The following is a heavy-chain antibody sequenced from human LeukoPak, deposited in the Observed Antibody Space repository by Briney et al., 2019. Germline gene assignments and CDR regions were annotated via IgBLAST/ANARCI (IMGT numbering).Heavy chain of an antibody. J-gene: IGHJ4*02. V-gene: IGHV3-23*01. D-gene: IGHD6-6*01. CDR3: AKDSRRSSSNPDY. Sequence: GGSLRLSCAASGFMFSDYAMTWVRQAPGKGLEWVSAISGSGGSTYYADSVKGRFSISRDSSKNTLFLQMNSLRAEDSAVYFCAKDSRRSSSNPDYWGQGTLVTVSS. CDR2: ISGSGGST. CDR1: GFMFSDYA.